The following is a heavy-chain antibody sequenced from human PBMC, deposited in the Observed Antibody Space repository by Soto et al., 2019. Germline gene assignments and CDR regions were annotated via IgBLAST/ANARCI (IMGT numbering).Heavy chain of an antibody. CDR1: GYTLTELS. Sequence: AASGKGSCKVSGYTLTELSMHWVRQAPGKGLEWMGGFDPEDGETIYAQKFQGRVTMTEDTSTDTAYMELSSLRSEDTAVYYCATPLGGSSHAFDICGQGTMVTVSS. CDR2: FDPEDGET. J-gene: IGHJ3*02. CDR3: ATPLGGSSHAFDI. D-gene: IGHD2-15*01. V-gene: IGHV1-24*01.